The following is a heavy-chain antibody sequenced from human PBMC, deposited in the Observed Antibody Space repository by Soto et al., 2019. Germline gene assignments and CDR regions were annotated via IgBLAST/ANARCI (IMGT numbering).Heavy chain of an antibody. CDR1: GYTFTSYG. J-gene: IGHJ6*02. CDR3: ARESIVVVPASDDYYYAMDV. D-gene: IGHD2-2*01. V-gene: IGHV1-18*01. CDR2: ISAYNGNT. Sequence: ASVKVSCKASGYTFTSYGISLARQAPGQGLEWMGWISAYNGNTNYAQKLQGRVTMTTDTSTSTAYMELRSLRSDDTAVYYCARESIVVVPASDDYYYAMDVWGQGTRVTVSS.